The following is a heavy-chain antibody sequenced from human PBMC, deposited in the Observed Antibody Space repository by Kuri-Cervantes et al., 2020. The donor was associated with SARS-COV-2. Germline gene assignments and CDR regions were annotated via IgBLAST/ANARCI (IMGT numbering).Heavy chain of an antibody. J-gene: IGHJ3*02. CDR2: IYYSGST. CDR3: ARDLVTIFGVGEQDIDI. CDR1: GGSVSSGSYY. D-gene: IGHD3-3*01. V-gene: IGHV4-61*01. Sequence: SETLSLTCTVSGGSVSSGSYYWSWIRQPPGKGLEWIGYIYYSGSTNYNPSLKSRVTISVDTSKNQFSLKLSSVTAADTAVYYCARDLVTIFGVGEQDIDIWGQGTMVTVSS.